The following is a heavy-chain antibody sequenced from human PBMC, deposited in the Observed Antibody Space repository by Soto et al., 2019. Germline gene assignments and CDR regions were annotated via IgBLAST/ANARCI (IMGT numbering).Heavy chain of an antibody. CDR2: LYTGGNT. Sequence: GGSLRLSCAASGFTVNGNYMSWVRQTPRKGLEWVSILYTGGNTYYADSVQGRFTISRDTSRNTLHLQMNSLRAEDTAMYFCVRDKSPAEMAFGYWGQGTLVTVS. J-gene: IGHJ4*02. D-gene: IGHD2-2*03. CDR1: GFTVNGNY. V-gene: IGHV3-53*01. CDR3: VRDKSPAEMAFGY.